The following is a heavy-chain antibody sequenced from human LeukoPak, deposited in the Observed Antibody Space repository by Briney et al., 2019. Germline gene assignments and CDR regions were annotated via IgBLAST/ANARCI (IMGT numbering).Heavy chain of an antibody. J-gene: IGHJ4*02. CDR3: AREMFTMVRGVIDY. D-gene: IGHD3-10*01. CDR2: INHSGST. CDR1: GGSFSGYY. V-gene: IGHV4-34*01. Sequence: SETLSLTCAVYGGSFSGYYWSWIRQPPGKGLEWIGEINHSGSTNYNPSLKSRVTISVDTSKNQFSLKLSSVTAADTAVYYCAREMFTMVRGVIDYWGQGTLVTVSS.